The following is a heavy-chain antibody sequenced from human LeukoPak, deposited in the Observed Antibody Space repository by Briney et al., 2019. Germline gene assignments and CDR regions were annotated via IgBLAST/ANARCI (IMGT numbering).Heavy chain of an antibody. J-gene: IGHJ5*02. V-gene: IGHV3-23*01. CDR2: ISGSGGST. CDR1: GFTFSSYA. D-gene: IGHD2-15*01. CDR3: AKDAGDVVVVAATGWFDP. Sequence: GGSLRLSCAASGFTFSSYAMSWVRQAPGKGLEWVSAISGSGGSTYYADSVKGRFTISRDNSKNTLYLQVNSLRAEDTAVYYCAKDAGDVVVVAATGWFDPWGQGTLVTVSS.